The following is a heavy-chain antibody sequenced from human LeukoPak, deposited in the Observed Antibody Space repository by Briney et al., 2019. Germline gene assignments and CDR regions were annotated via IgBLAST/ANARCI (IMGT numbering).Heavy chain of an antibody. V-gene: IGHV1-46*01. J-gene: IGHJ6*03. CDR2: IHTSGGGT. CDR1: GYTFTSYY. D-gene: IGHD2-2*02. CDR3: ARVAAEVVGVPGAIGFGWLRRDYYYMDV. Sequence: ASVKVFCKASGYTFTSYYMQLVRQAPGEGLEWMGIIHTSGGGTSYAQEFQCRVTMTRDMSTSTVYMELSSLRSEDKAVYYCARVAAEVVGVPGAIGFGWLRRDYYYMDVWGKGTTVTVSS.